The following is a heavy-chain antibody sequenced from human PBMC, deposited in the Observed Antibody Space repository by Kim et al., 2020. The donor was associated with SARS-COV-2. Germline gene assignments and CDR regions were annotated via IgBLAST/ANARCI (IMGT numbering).Heavy chain of an antibody. CDR3: TRHRSGHNDNWFDP. CDR1: GYTFTGYD. Sequence: ASVKVSCKASGYTFTGYDLNWVRQATGQGLEWLGWMNPNSCNTVYADNFRDRISMTREISTSTAYMELSSLTSEDTAVYYCTRHRSGHNDNWFDPWGQGTLVTVSS. J-gene: IGHJ5*02. D-gene: IGHD6-19*01. V-gene: IGHV1-8*01. CDR2: MNPNSCNT.